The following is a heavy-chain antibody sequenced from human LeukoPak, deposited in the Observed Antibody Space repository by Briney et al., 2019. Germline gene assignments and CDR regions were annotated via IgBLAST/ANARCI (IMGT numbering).Heavy chain of an antibody. J-gene: IGHJ6*02. D-gene: IGHD7-27*01. Sequence: SQTLSLTCTVSGVSISSGDYYWSWIRQPPGKGLEWIGYIYYSGSTYYNPSLKSRVTISVDTSKNQFSLKLSSVTAADTAVYYCAREPDWGYYGMDVWGQGTTVTVSS. CDR2: IYYSGST. CDR3: AREPDWGYYGMDV. CDR1: GVSISSGDYY. V-gene: IGHV4-30-4*01.